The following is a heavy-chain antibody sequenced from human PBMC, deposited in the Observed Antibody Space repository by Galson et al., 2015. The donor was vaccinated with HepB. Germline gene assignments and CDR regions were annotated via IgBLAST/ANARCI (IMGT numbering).Heavy chain of an antibody. D-gene: IGHD3/OR15-3a*01. CDR2: IDPSDSYT. CDR1: GDSFGNYW. CDR3: ARHVADWRYLDFWLDP. J-gene: IGHJ5*02. V-gene: IGHV5-10-1*01. Sequence: QSGAEVKEPGESLKISCEVSGDSFGNYWVGWARQMPGKGLEWVGKIDPSDSYTNYSPSFQGHVTISTDKSISVAYLQWNSLKASETAIYYCARHVADWRYLDFWLDPWGQGTLVTVSS.